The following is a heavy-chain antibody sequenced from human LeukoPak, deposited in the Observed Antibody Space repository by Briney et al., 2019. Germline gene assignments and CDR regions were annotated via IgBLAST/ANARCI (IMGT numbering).Heavy chain of an antibody. CDR2: IIPIFGTA. V-gene: IGHV1-69*13. J-gene: IGHJ4*02. CDR1: GYTFTSYG. Sequence: GASVKVSCKASGYTFTSYGISWVRQAPGQGLEWMGGIIPIFGTANYAQKFQGRVTVTADESTSTAYMELSSLRSEDTAVYYCARRIVGANAGFDYWGQGTLVTVSS. D-gene: IGHD1-26*01. CDR3: ARRIVGANAGFDY.